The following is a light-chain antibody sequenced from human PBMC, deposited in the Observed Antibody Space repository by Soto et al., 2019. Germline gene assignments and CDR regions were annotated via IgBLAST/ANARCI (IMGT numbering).Light chain of an antibody. CDR1: SSDVGGYNY. J-gene: IGLJ1*01. Sequence: QSVLTQPASVSGSPGQSITISCTGTSSDVGGYNYVSWYQQQPGKAPKLMIYEVSNRPSGVSNRFSGSKSGNTASLTISGLQAEDEADYYCSSYTSGSTDVFGTGTKLTVL. CDR2: EVS. V-gene: IGLV2-14*01. CDR3: SSYTSGSTDV.